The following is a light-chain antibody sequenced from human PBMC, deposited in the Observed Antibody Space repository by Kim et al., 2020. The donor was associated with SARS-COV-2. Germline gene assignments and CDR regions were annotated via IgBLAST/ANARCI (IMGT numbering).Light chain of an antibody. CDR1: NIGRRS. CDR2: DDS. Sequence: SSELTQPRSVSVAPGEPATITCGGSNIGRRSVHWYLQKSGQAPVLVVFDDSDRPSGIPERFSGSNSGDTATLTISRAEVGDEGDYYCQVWDSYSDHVVFGGGTQLTVL. V-gene: IGLV3-21*02. CDR3: QVWDSYSDHVV. J-gene: IGLJ2*01.